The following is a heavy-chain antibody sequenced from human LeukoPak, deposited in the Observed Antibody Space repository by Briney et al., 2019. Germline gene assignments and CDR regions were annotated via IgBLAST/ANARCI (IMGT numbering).Heavy chain of an antibody. D-gene: IGHD3-10*01. CDR1: GFTFSSYA. CDR3: ARSPLWFQYFDY. CDR2: ISYDGSNK. Sequence: GGSLRLSCAASGFTFSSYAMHWVRQAPGKGLERVAVISYDGSNKYYADSVKGGFTISRDNSKNTLYLQMNSLRAEDTAVYYCARSPLWFQYFDYWGQGTLVTVSS. V-gene: IGHV3-30-3*01. J-gene: IGHJ4*02.